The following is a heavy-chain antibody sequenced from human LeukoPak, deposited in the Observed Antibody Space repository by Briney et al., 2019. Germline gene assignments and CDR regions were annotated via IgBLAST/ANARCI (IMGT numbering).Heavy chain of an antibody. J-gene: IGHJ4*02. CDR3: ARARGVGATIYDY. Sequence: SETLSLTCAVYGGSFSGYYGSWIRQPPGKGLEWIGEINHSGSTNYNPSLKSRVTISVDTSKNQFSLKLSSVTAADTAVYYCARARGVGATIYDYWGQGTLVTVSS. CDR2: INHSGST. V-gene: IGHV4-34*01. D-gene: IGHD1-26*01. CDR1: GGSFSGYY.